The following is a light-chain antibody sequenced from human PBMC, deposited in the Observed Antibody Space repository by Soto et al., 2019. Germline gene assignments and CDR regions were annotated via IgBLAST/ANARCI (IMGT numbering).Light chain of an antibody. CDR2: YDS. CDR1: NIGRKS. CDR3: QVWDSSHVV. Sequence: SYELTQPPSVSVAPGKTARITCGGNNIGRKSVHWYQQKPGQAPVLVIYYDSDRPSGIPERFSGSNSGNTATLTISRVEAGDEADYYCQVWDSSHVVFGGGTKVTV. V-gene: IGLV3-21*04. J-gene: IGLJ2*01.